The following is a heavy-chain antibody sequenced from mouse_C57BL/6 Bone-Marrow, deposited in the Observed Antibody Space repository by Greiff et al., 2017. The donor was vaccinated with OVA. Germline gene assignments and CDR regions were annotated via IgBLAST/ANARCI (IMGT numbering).Heavy chain of an antibody. J-gene: IGHJ1*03. V-gene: IGHV1-69*01. D-gene: IGHD2-4*01. CDR3: ATYDDYDVGNWYFDV. CDR2: IDPSDSYT. Sequence: QVQLQQPGAELVMPGASVKLSCKASGYTFTSYWMHWVKQRPGQGLEWIGEIDPSDSYTNYNQKFKGKSTLTVDKSSSTAYMQLSSLTSEDSAVYYCATYDDYDVGNWYFDVWGTGTTVTVSS. CDR1: GYTFTSYW.